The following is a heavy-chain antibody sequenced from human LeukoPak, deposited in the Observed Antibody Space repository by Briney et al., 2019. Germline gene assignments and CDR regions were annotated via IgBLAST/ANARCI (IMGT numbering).Heavy chain of an antibody. J-gene: IGHJ6*04. Sequence: GSVKVSCKASGYTFTIYGISWVRQAPGQGLEWMGWISTYNGNTNYAQKFQGRVTMTTDTSTSTAYMELRSLRSDDTAFYYCVRDREYFGSGSGMDVWGKGTTVTVSS. CDR1: GYTFTIYG. CDR3: VRDREYFGSGSGMDV. D-gene: IGHD3-10*01. CDR2: ISTYNGNT. V-gene: IGHV1-18*04.